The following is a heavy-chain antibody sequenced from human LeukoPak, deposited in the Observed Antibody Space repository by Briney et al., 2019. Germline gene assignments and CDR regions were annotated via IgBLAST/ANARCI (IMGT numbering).Heavy chain of an antibody. V-gene: IGHV4-34*01. J-gene: IGHJ3*02. D-gene: IGHD3-22*01. Sequence: SETLSLTCAVYGGSFSGYYWSWIRQPPGKGLEWIGEINHSGSTNYNPSLKSRVTISVDTSKNQFSLKLSSVTAADTAVYYCASFNFYDSSGYCIWGQGTMVTVSS. CDR2: INHSGST. CDR3: ASFNFYDSSGYCI. CDR1: GGSFSGYY.